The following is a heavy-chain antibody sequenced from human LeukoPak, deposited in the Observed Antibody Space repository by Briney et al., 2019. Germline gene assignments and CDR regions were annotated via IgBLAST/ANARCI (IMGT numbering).Heavy chain of an antibody. CDR2: ISWDGGST. Sequence: GGSLRLSCAASGFTFYDYTMHWVRQAPGKGLEWVSLISWDGGSTYYADSVKGRFTISRDNSKNSLYLQMNSLRTEDTALYYCAKDIYDFWSGYTSGYMDVWGKGTTVTVSS. CDR1: GFTFYDYT. J-gene: IGHJ6*03. D-gene: IGHD3-3*01. V-gene: IGHV3-43*01. CDR3: AKDIYDFWSGYTSGYMDV.